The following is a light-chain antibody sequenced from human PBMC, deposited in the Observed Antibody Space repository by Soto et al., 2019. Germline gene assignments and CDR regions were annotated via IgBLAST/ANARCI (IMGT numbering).Light chain of an antibody. J-gene: IGKJ1*01. V-gene: IGKV1-39*01. CDR1: QNVGCF. CDR2: ATS. CDR3: QQSYSTPRWT. Sequence: DIQMTQSPSSLSASVGDRVSLTCRAGQNVGCFVHWYQQKPGKVPRLLIYATSNLQSGVTSTISGSGSGTDFTLTISSLQPEDFATYYCQQSYSTPRWTFGQGTKVDSK.